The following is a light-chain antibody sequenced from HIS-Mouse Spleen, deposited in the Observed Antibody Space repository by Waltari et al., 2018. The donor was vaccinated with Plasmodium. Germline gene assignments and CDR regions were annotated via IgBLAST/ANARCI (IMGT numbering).Light chain of an antibody. J-gene: IGLJ3*02. CDR2: EDS. Sequence: SYELTQPPSVSVSPGQTARITCSGDALPKKSSYWYQQKYGQAPVLVIYEDSKRPSGIPERFSGSSSGTMATLTISGAQVEDEADYYCYSTDSSGNYRVFGGGTKLTVL. CDR3: YSTDSSGNYRV. CDR1: ALPKKS. V-gene: IGLV3-10*01.